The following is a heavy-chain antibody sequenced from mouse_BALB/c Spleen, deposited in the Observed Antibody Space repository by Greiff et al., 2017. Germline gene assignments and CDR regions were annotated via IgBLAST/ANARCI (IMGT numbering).Heavy chain of an antibody. V-gene: IGHV5-9-4*01. CDR1: GFTFSSYA. CDR2: ISSGGSYT. D-gene: IGHD2-10*02. J-gene: IGHJ4*01. CDR3: ARRGYGNYDDAMDY. Sequence: EVQVVESGGGLVKPGGSLKLSCAASGFTFSSYAMSWVRQSPEKRLEWVAEISSGGSYTYYPDTVTGRFTISRDNAKNTLYLEMSSLRSEDTAMYYCARRGYGNYDDAMDYWGQGTSVTVSS.